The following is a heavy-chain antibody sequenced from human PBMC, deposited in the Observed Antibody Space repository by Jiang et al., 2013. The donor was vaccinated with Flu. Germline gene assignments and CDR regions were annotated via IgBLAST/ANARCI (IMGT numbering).Heavy chain of an antibody. Sequence: VQLVESGGGVVQPGTSLRLSCAASGFAFSSSAMHWVRQTPGKGLEWVSVVRSDGGSPNYADSVKGRFTISRDTSKNILYLQMNSLRSEDTAVYYCAKGSDYFGPGNYWNWFDPWGQGTLVTVSS. D-gene: IGHD3-10*01. CDR3: AKGSDYFGPGNYWNWFDP. CDR2: VRSDGGSP. V-gene: IGHV3-30*18. J-gene: IGHJ5*02. CDR1: GFAFSSSA.